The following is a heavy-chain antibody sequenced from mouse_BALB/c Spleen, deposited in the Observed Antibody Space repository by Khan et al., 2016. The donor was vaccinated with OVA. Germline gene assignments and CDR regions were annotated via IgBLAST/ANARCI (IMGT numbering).Heavy chain of an antibody. CDR1: GYTFTNYW. V-gene: IGHV1-7*01. Sequence: QVQLKQSGAELAKPGASVKMSCKASGYTFTNYWMHWVKQRPGQGLEWIGYINPSTGYTGYNQKFKDKATLTADKSSSTAYMQLSSLTSEASAVYYCARGGYDYGLFDYWGQGTTLTVSS. J-gene: IGHJ2*01. CDR2: INPSTGYT. CDR3: ARGGYDYGLFDY. D-gene: IGHD2-4*01.